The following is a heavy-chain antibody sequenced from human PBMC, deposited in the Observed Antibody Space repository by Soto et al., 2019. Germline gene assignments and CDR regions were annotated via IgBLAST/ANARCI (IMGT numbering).Heavy chain of an antibody. CDR3: ARDISPITMVRGVIITWEEFNYGMDV. CDR2: IWYDGSNK. J-gene: IGHJ6*02. CDR1: GFTFSSYG. D-gene: IGHD3-10*01. Sequence: HPGGSLRLSCAASGFTFSSYGMHWVRQAPGKGLEWVAVIWYDGSNKYYADSVKGRFTISRDNSKNTLYLQMNSLRAEDTAVYYCARDISPITMVRGVIITWEEFNYGMDVWGQGTTVTVSS. V-gene: IGHV3-33*01.